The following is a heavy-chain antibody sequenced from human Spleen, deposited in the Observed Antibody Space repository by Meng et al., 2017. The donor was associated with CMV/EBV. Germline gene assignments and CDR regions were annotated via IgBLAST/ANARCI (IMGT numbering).Heavy chain of an antibody. CDR1: GFTFSSYS. CDR2: ISSSSSYI. D-gene: IGHD6-19*01. Sequence: GGSLRLSCAASGFTFSSYSMNWVRQAPGKGLEWVSSISSSSSYIYYADSVKGRFTISRDNAKNSLYLQMNSLRAEDTAVYYCVKPIALVEKSPQYEYWGQGTLVTVSS. J-gene: IGHJ4*02. CDR3: VKPIALVEKSPQYEY. V-gene: IGHV3-21*01.